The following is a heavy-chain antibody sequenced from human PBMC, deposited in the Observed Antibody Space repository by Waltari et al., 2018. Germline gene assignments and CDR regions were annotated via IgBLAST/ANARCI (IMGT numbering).Heavy chain of an antibody. CDR3: AKDGAAGPRGYYYYMDV. CDR1: GFTFDDYA. J-gene: IGHJ6*03. D-gene: IGHD6-13*01. CDR2: ISWDGGST. V-gene: IGHV3-43D*03. Sequence: EVQLVESGGVVVQPGGSLRLSCAASGFTFDDYAMHWVRQAPGKGLEWVSLISWDGGSTYYADSVKGRFNISRDNSKNSLYLQMNSLRAEDTALYYCAKDGAAGPRGYYYYMDVWGKGTTVTVSS.